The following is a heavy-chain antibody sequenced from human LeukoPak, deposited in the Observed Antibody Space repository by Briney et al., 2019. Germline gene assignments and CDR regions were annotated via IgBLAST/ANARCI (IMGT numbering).Heavy chain of an antibody. J-gene: IGHJ6*02. CDR3: AKVLQYYYYGMDV. D-gene: IGHD5-24*01. CDR1: GFTFSSYA. CDR2: ISNSGGGT. V-gene: IGHV3-23*01. Sequence: GGSLRLSCAASGFTFSSYAMSWVRQAPGKGLEWVSAISNSGGGTYYADPVKGRFTISRDNSKNTLYLQMNSLRAEDTAVYYCAKVLQYYYYGMDVWGQGTTVTVSS.